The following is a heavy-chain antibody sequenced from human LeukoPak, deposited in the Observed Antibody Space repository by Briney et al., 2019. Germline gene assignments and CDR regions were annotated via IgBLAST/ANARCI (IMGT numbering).Heavy chain of an antibody. CDR3: ARENYYDSSGYYYSMRYERGLDY. Sequence: SETLSLTCTVSGGSVNNGPYYWSWIRQHPGKGLEWIGYISYTGGTYTNPSLESRSSMSEDTTKNPFSRKLSSLTAAATAVYYCARENYYDSSGYYYSMRYERGLDYWGQGTLVTVSS. J-gene: IGHJ4*02. D-gene: IGHD3-22*01. CDR2: ISYTGGT. CDR1: GGSVNNGPYY. V-gene: IGHV4-31*03.